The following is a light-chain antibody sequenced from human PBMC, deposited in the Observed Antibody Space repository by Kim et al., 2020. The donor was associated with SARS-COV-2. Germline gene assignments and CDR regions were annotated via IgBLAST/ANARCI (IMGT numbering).Light chain of an antibody. CDR2: STS. V-gene: IGLV7-43*01. CDR3: LLYYGGAL. CDR1: TGPVTSGYY. Sequence: SPGGTVTLTCASSTGPVTSGYYPDWFQQKPGQAPRPLIYSTSNKHSWTPARFSGSLVGGKAVLTLSNVQPEDEAEYFCLLYYGGALFGGGTKLTVL. J-gene: IGLJ2*01.